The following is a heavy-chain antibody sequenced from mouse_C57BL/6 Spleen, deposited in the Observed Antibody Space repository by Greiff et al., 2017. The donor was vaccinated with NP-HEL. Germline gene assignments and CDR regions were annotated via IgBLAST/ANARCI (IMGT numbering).Heavy chain of an antibody. CDR3: SRIGGYYLAWFAY. Sequence: EVQLQQSGPELVKPGASVKISCKASGYTFTDYYMNWVKQSHGKSLEWIGDINPNNGGTSYNQMFKGKATLTVDKSSSTAYMELRSLTSEDAAVYYCSRIGGYYLAWFAYWGQGTLVTVSA. D-gene: IGHD2-3*01. J-gene: IGHJ3*01. V-gene: IGHV1-26*01. CDR2: INPNNGGT. CDR1: GYTFTDYY.